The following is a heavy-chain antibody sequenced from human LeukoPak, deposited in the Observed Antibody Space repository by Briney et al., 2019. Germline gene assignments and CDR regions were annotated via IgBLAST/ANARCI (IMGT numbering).Heavy chain of an antibody. D-gene: IGHD3-10*01. V-gene: IGHV3-30-3*01. CDR1: GFTFSSYA. Sequence: GRSLRLSCAASGFTFSSYAMHWVRQAPGKGLEWVAVISYDGSNKYYADSVKGRFTISRDNSKNTLYPQMNSLRAEDTAVYYCARDADNVLLWFGELYNWGQGTLVTVSS. CDR3: ARDADNVLLWFGELYN. CDR2: ISYDGSNK. J-gene: IGHJ4*02.